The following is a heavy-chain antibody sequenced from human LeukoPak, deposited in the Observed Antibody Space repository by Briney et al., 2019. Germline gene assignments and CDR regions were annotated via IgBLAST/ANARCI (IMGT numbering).Heavy chain of an antibody. J-gene: IGHJ4*02. D-gene: IGHD5-18*01. CDR2: ISYNSGSI. CDR1: GFTFDDYA. V-gene: IGHV3-9*01. Sequence: GGSLRLSCAASGFTFDDYAMHWVRQAPGKGLEWVSGISYNSGSIGYADSVMGRFTISRDNAKKSLFLQMNSLRAEDTALYYCAKALGYNYGYNYSDYWGQGTLLTVSS. CDR3: AKALGYNYGYNYSDY.